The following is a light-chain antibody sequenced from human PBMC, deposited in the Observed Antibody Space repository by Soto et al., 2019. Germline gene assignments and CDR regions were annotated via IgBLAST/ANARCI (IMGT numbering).Light chain of an antibody. J-gene: IGKJ2*01. CDR2: WAS. Sequence: DIVMTQSPDSLAVSLGERATINCKSSQSVLYSSNNKNYLAWYQQKPGQPPKLLIYWASTRVTGVPDRFSGRGSGTDFTLTIISLQAEDVAVYYCQQYYSTPYTFGQGTKLEIK. V-gene: IGKV4-1*01. CDR1: QSVLYSSNNKNY. CDR3: QQYYSTPYT.